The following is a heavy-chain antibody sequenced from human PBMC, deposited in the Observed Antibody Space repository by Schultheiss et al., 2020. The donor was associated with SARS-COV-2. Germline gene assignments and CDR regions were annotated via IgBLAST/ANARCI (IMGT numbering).Heavy chain of an antibody. D-gene: IGHD4-17*01. Sequence: ASVKVSCKTSVYTFTGYYIHWMRQAPGQGLEWMGWINTNSARTNYPQKFQGRVTMTRDTSINTAYMELSRLRFDDTAVYYCARDVTSVTTAKYDYWGQGTLVTVSS. CDR1: VYTFTGYY. CDR3: ARDVTSVTTAKYDY. V-gene: IGHV1-2*02. J-gene: IGHJ4*02. CDR2: INTNSART.